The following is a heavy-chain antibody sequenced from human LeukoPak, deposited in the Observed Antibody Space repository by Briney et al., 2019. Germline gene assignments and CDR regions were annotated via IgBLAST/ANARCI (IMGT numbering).Heavy chain of an antibody. CDR3: AKVTSKFPDY. CDR2: VSGSGDST. J-gene: IGHJ4*02. CDR1: GFTFGSYA. D-gene: IGHD4-11*01. V-gene: IGHV3-23*01. Sequence: GGSLRLSCAASGFTFGSYAMTWVRQAPGKGLEWVSAVSGSGDSTYYADSVKGRFTISRDNSKNTLYLQMNSLRAEDTAIYYCAKVTSKFPDYWGQGTLVTVSS.